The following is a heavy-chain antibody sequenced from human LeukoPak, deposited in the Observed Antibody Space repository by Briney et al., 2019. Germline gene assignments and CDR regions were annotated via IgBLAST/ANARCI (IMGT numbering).Heavy chain of an antibody. V-gene: IGHV3-23*01. J-gene: IGHJ4*02. CDR2: ISGSGGST. Sequence: PGGSLRLSCTASGFTFSAYWMHWVRQAPGKGLEWVSAISGSGGSTYYADSVKGRFTISRDNSKNTLYLQMNSLRAEDTAVYYCAKKLLWFGELLPYFDYWGQGTLVTVSS. D-gene: IGHD3-10*01. CDR3: AKKLLWFGELLPYFDY. CDR1: GFTFSAYW.